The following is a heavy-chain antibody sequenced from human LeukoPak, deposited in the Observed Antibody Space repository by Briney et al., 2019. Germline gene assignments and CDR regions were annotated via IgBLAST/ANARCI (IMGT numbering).Heavy chain of an antibody. J-gene: IGHJ4*02. CDR2: ISSSGSTI. CDR3: ARTVARIGY. V-gene: IGHV3-48*03. CDR1: GFTFSSYE. Sequence: PGGSLRLFCSASGFTFSSYEMNWVRQATGKGLEWVSHISSSGSTIYYTDSVKGRFTISRDNSKNLLYLQMNSLRAEDTAIYYCARTVARIGYWGQGTLVTVSS. D-gene: IGHD4-23*01.